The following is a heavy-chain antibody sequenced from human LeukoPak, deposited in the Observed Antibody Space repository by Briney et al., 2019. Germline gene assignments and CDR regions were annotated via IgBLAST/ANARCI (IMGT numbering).Heavy chain of an antibody. D-gene: IGHD3-22*01. V-gene: IGHV3-53*04. J-gene: IGHJ4*02. CDR1: GFTGSSNY. CDR3: ARDPSYDSSGYYYGDGY. Sequence: PGVSLRLSCAAYGFTGSSNYMSWVPQAPGKGLEWVSVIYSGGSTYYADSVKGRFTISRHNSKNTLYLQMNSLRAEDTAVYYCARDPSYDSSGYYYGDGYWGQGTLVTVSS. CDR2: IYSGGST.